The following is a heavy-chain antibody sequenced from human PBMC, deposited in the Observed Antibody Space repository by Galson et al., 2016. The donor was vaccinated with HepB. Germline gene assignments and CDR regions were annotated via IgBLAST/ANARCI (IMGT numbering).Heavy chain of an antibody. J-gene: IGHJ6*04. Sequence: TLSLTCTISGVSIRSGPYCWSWIRQPVGKGLEWIGRINTRGTTNYNPSLKSRVIMSVDTSKNQISLKLDSVTAADTAVYYCARVLMPGARTSDGVEVWGRGTSVAVSA. V-gene: IGHV4-61*02. CDR2: INTRGTT. D-gene: IGHD2-2*01. CDR3: ARVLMPGARTSDGVEV. CDR1: GVSIRSGPYC.